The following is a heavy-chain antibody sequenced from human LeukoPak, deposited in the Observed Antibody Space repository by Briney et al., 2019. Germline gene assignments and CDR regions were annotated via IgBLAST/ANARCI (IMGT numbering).Heavy chain of an antibody. Sequence: GGSLRLSCEVSGFTFTDYWMNWVRQAPGKGPEWVTSIRQDGSEKTYVDSVKGRFTISRDNTKNSLSLQLNGLRAEDTAVYYCARDGTAAGLYFDLWGQGTLVTVSS. V-gene: IGHV3-7*01. D-gene: IGHD6-13*01. CDR3: ARDGTAAGLYFDL. CDR2: IRQDGSEK. J-gene: IGHJ4*01. CDR1: GFTFTDYW.